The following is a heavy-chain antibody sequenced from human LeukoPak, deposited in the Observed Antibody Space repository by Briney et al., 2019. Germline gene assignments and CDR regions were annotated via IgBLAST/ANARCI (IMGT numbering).Heavy chain of an antibody. CDR3: ARGFRGYYYYYYGMDV. CDR1: GGSISSYY. Sequence: SETLSLTCTVSGGSISSYYWSWLRQPPGKGLEWVGYIYYSGSTNYNPSLKSRVTISVDTSKNQFSLKLSSVTAADTAVYYCARGFRGYYYYYYGMDVWGQGTTVTVSS. CDR2: IYYSGST. V-gene: IGHV4-59*01. J-gene: IGHJ6*02. D-gene: IGHD3-22*01.